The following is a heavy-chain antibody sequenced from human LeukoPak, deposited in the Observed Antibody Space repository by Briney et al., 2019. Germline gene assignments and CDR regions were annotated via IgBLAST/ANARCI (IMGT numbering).Heavy chain of an antibody. D-gene: IGHD4-17*01. CDR3: ATTRADYGDYIYPY. V-gene: IGHV1-69*04. Sequence: ASVKVSCKASGGTFSSYAISWVRQAPGQGLEWMGRIIPILGIANYAQKFQGKVTITADTFTSTAYMELSSLRFEDTAIYYCATTRADYGDYIYPYWGQGTLVTVSS. CDR2: IIPILGIA. CDR1: GGTFSSYA. J-gene: IGHJ4*02.